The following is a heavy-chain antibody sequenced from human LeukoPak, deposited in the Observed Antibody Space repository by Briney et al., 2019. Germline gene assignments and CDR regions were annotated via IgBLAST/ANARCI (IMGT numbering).Heavy chain of an antibody. CDR3: ARTYGDYVYYYYYMDV. CDR2: IYHSGST. J-gene: IGHJ6*03. D-gene: IGHD4-17*01. CDR1: GYSISSGYY. Sequence: SETLSLTCTVSGYSISSGYYWGWIRQPPGKGLEWIGSIYHSGSTYYNPSLKSRVTISVDTSKNQFSLKLSSVTAADTAVYYCARTYGDYVYYYYYMDVWGKGTTVTVSS. V-gene: IGHV4-38-2*02.